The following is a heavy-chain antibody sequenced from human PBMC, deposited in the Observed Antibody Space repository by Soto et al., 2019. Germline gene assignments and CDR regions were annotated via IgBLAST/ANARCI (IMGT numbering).Heavy chain of an antibody. CDR1: GGSISTYY. J-gene: IGHJ6*02. V-gene: IGHV4-59*01. Sequence: SETLSLTCTVSGGSISTYYWSWIRQPPGKGLEWIGYIYYSGSTSYNPSLKSRVTISVDTSKNQFSLKLMSVTTADTAVYYCASDRSSGWDQGYGMDVLGQGTTVTVSS. CDR3: ASDRSSGWDQGYGMDV. D-gene: IGHD6-19*01. CDR2: IYYSGST.